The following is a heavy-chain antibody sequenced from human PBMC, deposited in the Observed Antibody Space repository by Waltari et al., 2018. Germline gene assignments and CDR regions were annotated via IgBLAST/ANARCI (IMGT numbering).Heavy chain of an antibody. D-gene: IGHD1-1*01. Sequence: EVQLVASGGGLVQPGGSLRTSCAASGFILSNYWLGGVRQAPGRGLEWVADIRHIGSEKYYVESVKGRFTISRDNAENTLYLQMNSLRAEDTAVYYCAKDLGIGGGTTEFDHWGQGTLVTVSS. CDR2: IRHIGSEK. CDR1: GFILSNYW. CDR3: AKDLGIGGGTTEFDH. J-gene: IGHJ4*02. V-gene: IGHV3-7*01.